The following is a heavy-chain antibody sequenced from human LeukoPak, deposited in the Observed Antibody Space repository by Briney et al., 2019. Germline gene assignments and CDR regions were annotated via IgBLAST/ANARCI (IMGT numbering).Heavy chain of an antibody. CDR2: ISTSSTTI. V-gene: IGHV3-48*02. D-gene: IGHD3-16*01. J-gene: IGHJ5*02. CDR3: ARAYASGSYINWFDA. CDR1: GFTFSSYS. Sequence: GGSLRLSCSASGFTFSSYSMNWVRQTPGKGLKWVSYISTSSTTIYYEDSVKGRFTISRDNGKNSLYLQMNSLRDEDTAVYYCARAYASGSYINWFDAWGQGTLVTISS.